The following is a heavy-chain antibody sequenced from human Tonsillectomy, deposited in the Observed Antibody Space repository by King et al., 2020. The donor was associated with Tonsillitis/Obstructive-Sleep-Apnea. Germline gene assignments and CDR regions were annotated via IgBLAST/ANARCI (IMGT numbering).Heavy chain of an antibody. V-gene: IGHV3-48*03. CDR1: GFTFSSYE. J-gene: IGHJ6*02. CDR3: ARRGQDDRSGYQYYYYGMDV. D-gene: IGHD3-22*01. CDR2: ISSSGSTI. Sequence: VQLVESGGGLVQPGGSLRLSCAASGFTFSSYEMNWVRQAPGKGLEWVSYISSSGSTIYYADSVKGRFTISRENAKNSLYLQMNSLRAEDTAVYYCARRGQDDRSGYQYYYYGMDVWGQGTTLTVSS.